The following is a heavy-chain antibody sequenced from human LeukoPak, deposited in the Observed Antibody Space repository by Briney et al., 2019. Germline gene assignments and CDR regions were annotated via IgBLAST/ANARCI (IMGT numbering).Heavy chain of an antibody. J-gene: IGHJ5*02. Sequence: SEALSLTCTVSGGSISSYYWSWIRQPAGKGLEWIGRIYTSGSTNYNPSLKSRVTMSVDTSKNQFSLKLSSVTAADTAVYYCARDRSIAATFDPWGQGTLVTVSS. CDR1: GGSISSYY. CDR3: ARDRSIAATFDP. D-gene: IGHD6-6*01. CDR2: IYTSGST. V-gene: IGHV4-4*07.